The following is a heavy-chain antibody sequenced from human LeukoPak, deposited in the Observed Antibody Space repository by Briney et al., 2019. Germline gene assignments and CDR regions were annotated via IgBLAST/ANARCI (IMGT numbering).Heavy chain of an antibody. CDR2: ISAYNGNT. J-gene: IGHJ3*02. Sequence: ASVKVSCKASGYTFTSYGVSWVRQAPGQGPEWMGWISAYNGNTNYAQKLQGRVTMTTDTSTSTAYMELRSLRSDDTAVYYCARDPRYCSSTSCQNDAFDIWGQGTMVIVSS. CDR1: GYTFTSYG. CDR3: ARDPRYCSSTSCQNDAFDI. D-gene: IGHD2-2*01. V-gene: IGHV1-18*01.